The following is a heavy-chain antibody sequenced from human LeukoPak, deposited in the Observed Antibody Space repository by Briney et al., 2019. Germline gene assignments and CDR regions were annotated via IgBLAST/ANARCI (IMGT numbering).Heavy chain of an antibody. CDR1: GDSVTTTNFY. D-gene: IGHD6-13*01. Sequence: SETLSLTCIVSGDSVTTTNFYWGCIRQAPGKGLEWIGSLYYGVNTYYKPSLKSRVTISVDTSLNQFSLILTSVTAADTGMYYCARLRVQQLASSYYMDVWGKGTTVTVSS. CDR3: ARLRVQQLASSYYMDV. J-gene: IGHJ6*03. CDR2: LYYGVNT. V-gene: IGHV4-39*01.